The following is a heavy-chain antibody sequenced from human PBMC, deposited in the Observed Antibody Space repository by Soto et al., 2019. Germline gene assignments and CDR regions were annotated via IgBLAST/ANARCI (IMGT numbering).Heavy chain of an antibody. CDR3: AGEQYDIWSGYHEGLGYAGLDV. Sequence: VQLVESGGGLGKPGGSLSLSCAASGFIFSSNTMTWVRQAPGKGLEWVSSISSTSTFMYYADSVKGRFTISRDNAKNTVYLQVNCLRVEDTAVYCRAGEQYDIWSGYHEGLGYAGLDVWGQGTTVTVSS. D-gene: IGHD3-3*01. CDR2: ISSTSTFM. V-gene: IGHV3-21*01. CDR1: GFIFSSNT. J-gene: IGHJ6*02.